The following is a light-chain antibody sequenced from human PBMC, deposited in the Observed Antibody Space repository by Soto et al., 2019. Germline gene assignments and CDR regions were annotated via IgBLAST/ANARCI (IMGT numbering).Light chain of an antibody. CDR1: SSDVGGCNY. Sequence: QPVLTQPASVSGSPGQSITISCTGTSSDVGGCNYVSWYQQHPGKAPKLMIYDVTNRPSGLSNRFSGSKSGNTASLTISGLQAEDEADYYCSSCTSSNTHVVFGGGTKVTVL. V-gene: IGLV2-14*03. CDR2: DVT. CDR3: SSCTSSNTHVV. J-gene: IGLJ2*01.